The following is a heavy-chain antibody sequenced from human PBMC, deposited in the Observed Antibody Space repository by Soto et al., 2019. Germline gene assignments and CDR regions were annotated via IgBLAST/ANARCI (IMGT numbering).Heavy chain of an antibody. V-gene: IGHV3-13*01. CDR3: ARRSSSGSVDY. Sequence: EVRLVESGGGLVQPGGTLRLSCAASGFTFSSYDMHWVRQGTGKGLEWVSAIGTAGDTYYLGSVKGRFTISRENAKNSLYLQMNSLRAGDTAVYYCARRSSSGSVDYWGQGTLVTVSS. CDR1: GFTFSSYD. J-gene: IGHJ4*02. CDR2: IGTAGDT. D-gene: IGHD6-19*01.